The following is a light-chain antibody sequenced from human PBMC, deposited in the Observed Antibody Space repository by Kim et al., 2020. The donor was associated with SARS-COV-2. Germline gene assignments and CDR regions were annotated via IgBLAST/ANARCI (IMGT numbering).Light chain of an antibody. Sequence: DIVMTQSPLSLPVTPGEPASISCRSSQSLLHSNGYIYLDWYLQKPGQSPQLLIYSVSNRASGVPDRFSGSGSGTDFTLKISKVEAEDAGVYYCMQVLQTPLTFGGGTKVDIK. CDR3: MQVLQTPLT. J-gene: IGKJ4*01. CDR2: SVS. CDR1: QSLLHSNGYIY. V-gene: IGKV2-28*01.